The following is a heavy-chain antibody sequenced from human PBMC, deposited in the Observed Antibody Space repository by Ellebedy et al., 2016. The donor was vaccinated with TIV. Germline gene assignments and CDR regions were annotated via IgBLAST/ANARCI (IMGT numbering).Heavy chain of an antibody. CDR1: GFTFSSYG. CDR3: ARDHLGTAIPYDY. Sequence: GESLKISCAASGFTFSSYGMNWVRQAPGKGLAWVSSISSSSSYIYYADSVKGRFTISRDNAKNALYLQMTSLIAEDTAVYYCARDHLGTAIPYDYWGQGTLVTVSS. V-gene: IGHV3-21*01. J-gene: IGHJ4*02. D-gene: IGHD2-21*02. CDR2: ISSSSSYI.